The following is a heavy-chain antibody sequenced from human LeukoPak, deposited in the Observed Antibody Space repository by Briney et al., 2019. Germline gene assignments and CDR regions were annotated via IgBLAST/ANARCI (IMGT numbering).Heavy chain of an antibody. CDR1: GFTFSSYA. J-gene: IGHJ5*02. V-gene: IGHV3-30-3*01. CDR3: AKGSSYDFPNWFDP. CDR2: ISYDGSNK. D-gene: IGHD3-3*01. Sequence: PGRSLRLSCAASGFTFSSYAMHWVRQAPGKGLEWVAVISYDGSNKYYADSVKGRFTISRDNSKNTLYLQMNSLRAEDTAVYYCAKGSSYDFPNWFDPWGQGTLVTVSS.